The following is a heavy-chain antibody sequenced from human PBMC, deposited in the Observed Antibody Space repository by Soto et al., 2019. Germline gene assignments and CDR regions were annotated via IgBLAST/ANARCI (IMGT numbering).Heavy chain of an antibody. CDR3: ANSGSSGSTYYFDY. V-gene: IGHV4-31*03. D-gene: IGHD6-19*01. Sequence: QVQLQESGPGLVKPSQTLSLTCTVSGGSISSGGYYWSWIRQHPGKGLEWIGYIYYSGSTYYNPSLKSRVTISVDTSKNQYSLKLSSVTAADTAVYYCANSGSSGSTYYFDYWGQGTLVTVSS. J-gene: IGHJ4*02. CDR1: GGSISSGGYY. CDR2: IYYSGST.